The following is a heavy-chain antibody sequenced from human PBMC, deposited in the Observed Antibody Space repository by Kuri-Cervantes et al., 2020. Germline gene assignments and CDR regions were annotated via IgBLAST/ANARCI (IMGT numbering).Heavy chain of an antibody. CDR2: ISWTSGSI. CDR1: GFTFADYA. J-gene: IGHJ4*02. Sequence: CAASGFTFADYAMHWVRQAPGHGLEWGSGISWTSGSIGYTDSVKGRFTISRDDANNSLYLQMNRMRAEDTAVYYCARWGIAAAGTRWGQGTLVTVSS. CDR3: ARWGIAAAGTR. D-gene: IGHD6-13*01. V-gene: IGHV3-9*01.